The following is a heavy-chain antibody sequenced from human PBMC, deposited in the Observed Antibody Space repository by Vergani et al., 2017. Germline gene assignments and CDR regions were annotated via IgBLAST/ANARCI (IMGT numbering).Heavy chain of an antibody. D-gene: IGHD2-2*01. Sequence: QVQLVQSGAEVKKPGASVKVSCKASGYTFTSYDINWVRQATGPGLEWMGWMNPNSGNTGYAQKFQGRVTMTRNTSISTAYMELSSLRSEDTAVYYCARAHCSSTSCYDWFDPWGQGTLVTVSS. CDR3: ARAHCSSTSCYDWFDP. V-gene: IGHV1-8*01. J-gene: IGHJ5*02. CDR2: MNPNSGNT. CDR1: GYTFTSYD.